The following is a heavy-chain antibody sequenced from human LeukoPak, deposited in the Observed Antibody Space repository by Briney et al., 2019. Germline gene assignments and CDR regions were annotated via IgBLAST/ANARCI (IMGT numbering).Heavy chain of an antibody. CDR2: IRGDGSMT. CDR1: EFTFSAYW. Sequence: GGSLRLSCAASEFTFSAYWMHWVRQAPGKGLVWVSRIRGDGSMTNYADSVKGRFSISRDNAKNTLYLQMSSLRAEDTAVYYCARDRGPRTGFMVREAYDYWGQGTLVTVSS. J-gene: IGHJ4*02. V-gene: IGHV3-74*01. CDR3: ARDRGPRTGFMVREAYDY. D-gene: IGHD3-10*01.